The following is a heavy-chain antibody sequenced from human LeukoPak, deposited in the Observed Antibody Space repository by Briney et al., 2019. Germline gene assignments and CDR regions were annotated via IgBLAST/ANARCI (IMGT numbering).Heavy chain of an antibody. CDR1: GFTFSSYG. CDR2: IRYDGSNK. J-gene: IGHJ3*02. Sequence: PGGSLRLSCAASGFTFSSYGMHWVRQAPGKGLEWVAFIRYDGSNKYYADSVKGRFTISRDNSKNTLYLQMNSLRAEDTAVYYCAKDLYDRIVGAADDAFDIWGQGTMVAVSS. CDR3: AKDLYDRIVGAADDAFDI. D-gene: IGHD1-26*01. V-gene: IGHV3-30*02.